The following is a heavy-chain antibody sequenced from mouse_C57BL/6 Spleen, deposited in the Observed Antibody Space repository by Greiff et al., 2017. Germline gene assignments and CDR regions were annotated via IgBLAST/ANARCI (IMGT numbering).Heavy chain of an antibody. D-gene: IGHD2-1*01. Sequence: VQLQQPGAELVMPGASVKLSCKASGYTFTSYWMHWVKQRPGQGLEWIGEIDPSDSYTNYNQKFKGKSTLTVDKSSSTAYMQLSSLTSEDSAVYYCARRFYDNYPNYAMDYWGQGTSVTVSS. V-gene: IGHV1-69*01. CDR3: ARRFYDNYPNYAMDY. CDR1: GYTFTSYW. J-gene: IGHJ4*01. CDR2: IDPSDSYT.